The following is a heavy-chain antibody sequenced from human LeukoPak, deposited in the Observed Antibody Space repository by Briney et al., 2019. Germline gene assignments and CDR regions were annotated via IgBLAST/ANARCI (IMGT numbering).Heavy chain of an antibody. D-gene: IGHD1-26*01. CDR3: ARTYSGSYYDAFDI. J-gene: IGHJ3*02. CDR1: GGSISSYY. CDR2: IYYSGST. V-gene: IGHV4-59*01. Sequence: PSETLSLTCTVSGGSISSYYWSWIRQPPGKGLEWIGYIYYSGSTNYNPSLKSRVTISVDTSKNQFSLKLSYVTAADTAVCYCARTYSGSYYDAFDIWGQGTMVTVSS.